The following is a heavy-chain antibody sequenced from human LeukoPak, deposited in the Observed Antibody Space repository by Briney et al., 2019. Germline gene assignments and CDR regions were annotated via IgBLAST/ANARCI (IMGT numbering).Heavy chain of an antibody. CDR2: IYSGGST. J-gene: IGHJ6*03. V-gene: IGHV3-53*01. Sequence: GGSLRLSCAASGFTVSSNYMSWVRQAPGKGLEWVSVIYSGGSTYYADSVKGRFTISRDNSKNTLYLQMNSLRAEDTAVYYCARVGATTDYYYCMDVWGKGTTVTVSS. CDR1: GFTVSSNY. CDR3: ARVGATTDYYYCMDV. D-gene: IGHD4-11*01.